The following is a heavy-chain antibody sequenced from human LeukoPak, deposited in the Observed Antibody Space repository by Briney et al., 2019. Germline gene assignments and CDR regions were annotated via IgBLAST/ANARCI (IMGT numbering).Heavy chain of an antibody. J-gene: IGHJ6*02. Sequence: AASVKVSCKASGYNFISHYMHWVRQAPGQGLEWMGIINPSGSSTSYAQKFQDRVTMTRDTSTSTVYVQLSSLKAEDTAVYYCAREYVVLVDAVRYYCYGMDVWGQGTTDTVSS. CDR2: INPSGSST. CDR3: AREYVVLVDAVRYYCYGMDV. CDR1: GYNFISHY. D-gene: IGHD2-8*01. V-gene: IGHV1-46*01.